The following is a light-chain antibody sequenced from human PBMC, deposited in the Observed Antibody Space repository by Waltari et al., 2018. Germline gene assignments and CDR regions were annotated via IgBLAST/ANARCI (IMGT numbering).Light chain of an antibody. CDR1: QSISSIY. CDR2: GAS. J-gene: IGKJ1*01. CDR3: QQYHNWPRGM. Sequence: EIVLTQSPGTLSLSPGERATLSCRASQSISSIYLAWYQQKPGQAPRLLLYGASSRATGIPGRFSGGGSGTDFTLTISRLEPEDFAVYYCQQYHNWPRGMFGQGTKVEFK. V-gene: IGKV3-20*01.